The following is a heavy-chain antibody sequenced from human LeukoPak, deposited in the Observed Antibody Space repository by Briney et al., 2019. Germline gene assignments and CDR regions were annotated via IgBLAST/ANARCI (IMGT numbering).Heavy chain of an antibody. Sequence: GGSLRLSCAASEFSVGSNYMTWVRQAPGKGLEWVSLIYSGGSTYYADSVKGRFTISRDNSKNTLYLQMNSLRAEDTAVYYCAKDYNRAYYYGSGFDYWGQGTLVTVSS. V-gene: IGHV3-66*01. CDR2: IYSGGST. J-gene: IGHJ4*02. CDR1: EFSVGSNY. CDR3: AKDYNRAYYYGSGFDY. D-gene: IGHD3-10*01.